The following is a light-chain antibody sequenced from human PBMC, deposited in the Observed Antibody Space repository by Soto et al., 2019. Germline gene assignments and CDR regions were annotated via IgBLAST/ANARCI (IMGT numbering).Light chain of an antibody. CDR3: SSYTSSSNLVV. J-gene: IGLJ2*01. CDR1: SSDVGGYNY. V-gene: IGLV2-14*01. CDR2: DVS. Sequence: QSALTQPASVSGSPGQSITISCTGTSSDVGGYNYVSWYQQHPGKAPKLMIYDVSNRPSGVSNRFSGSKSGNTASLTISGLKAEDEADYYCSSYTSSSNLVVFGGGTKVNVL.